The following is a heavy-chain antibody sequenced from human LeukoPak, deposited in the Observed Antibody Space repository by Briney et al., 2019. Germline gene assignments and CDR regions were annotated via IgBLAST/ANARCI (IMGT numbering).Heavy chain of an antibody. CDR3: AKTGRPNNSGWYRWFDP. V-gene: IGHV4-31*11. J-gene: IGHJ5*02. Sequence: PSETLSLPCAVPVGSLRIGIPYCSCIRQRPRNGLEWLGYIHYSGTTYYNPSLTSRVTMAVDTSKNQFSLMLSSVTAADTAVYYCAKTGRPNNSGWYRWFDPWGQGTLVTVSA. D-gene: IGHD6-19*01. CDR1: VGSLRIGIPY. CDR2: IHYSGTT.